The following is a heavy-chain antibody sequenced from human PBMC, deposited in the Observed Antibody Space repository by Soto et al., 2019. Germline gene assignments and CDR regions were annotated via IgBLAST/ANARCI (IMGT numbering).Heavy chain of an antibody. D-gene: IGHD4-17*01. V-gene: IGHV4-34*01. Sequence: SETLSLTCAVYGGSFSGYYWSWIRQPPGKGLEWIGEINHSGSTNYNPSLKSRVTVSVDTSKNQFSLKLSSVTAADTAVYYCARGGNTVTTYFDYWGQGTLVTVSS. CDR1: GGSFSGYY. CDR3: ARGGNTVTTYFDY. CDR2: INHSGST. J-gene: IGHJ4*02.